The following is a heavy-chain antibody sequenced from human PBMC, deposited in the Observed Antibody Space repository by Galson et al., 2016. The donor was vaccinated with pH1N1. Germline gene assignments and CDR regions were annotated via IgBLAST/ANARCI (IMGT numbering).Heavy chain of an antibody. CDR1: ESIFNKYA. Sequence: SVKVSCKASESIFNKYAISWVRQAPGQGLEWMGWIAPDSGATSYAQKFQGRVTMTRDTSINRVYMELRSLRSDDTAVYYCARDLGWWVAYMDVWGKGTTVTVSS. D-gene: IGHD2-15*01. CDR2: IAPDSGAT. CDR3: ARDLGWWVAYMDV. V-gene: IGHV1-2*02. J-gene: IGHJ6*03.